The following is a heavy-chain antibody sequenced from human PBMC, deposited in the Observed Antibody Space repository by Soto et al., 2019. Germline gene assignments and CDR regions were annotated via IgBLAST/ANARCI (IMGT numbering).Heavy chain of an antibody. CDR1: GFTFTSSA. V-gene: IGHV1-58*02. D-gene: IGHD3-9*01. Sequence: SVKVSCKASGFTFTSSAMQWVRQARGQRLEWIGWIVVGSGNTNYAQKFQERVTITRDMSTSTAYMELSSLRSEDTAVYYCAREPLTDSNILTGSFLWYFDLWGRGTLVTVS. CDR2: IVVGSGNT. CDR3: AREPLTDSNILTGSFLWYFDL. J-gene: IGHJ2*01.